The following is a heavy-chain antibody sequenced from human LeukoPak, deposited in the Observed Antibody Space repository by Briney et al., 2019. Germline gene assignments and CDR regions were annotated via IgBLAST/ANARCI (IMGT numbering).Heavy chain of an antibody. CDR2: IGSSSSDI. CDR1: GFTFRSYC. J-gene: IGHJ4*02. D-gene: IGHD6-19*01. Sequence: GGSLRLSCVASGFTFRSYCMNWVRQAPGKGLEWVSSIGSSSSDIHYADSVKGRFSISRDSSKNILYLQMNSLRAEDTAVYYCAKVGIKIAVAGTNYFDYWGQGTLVTVSS. CDR3: AKVGIKIAVAGTNYFDY. V-gene: IGHV3-21*01.